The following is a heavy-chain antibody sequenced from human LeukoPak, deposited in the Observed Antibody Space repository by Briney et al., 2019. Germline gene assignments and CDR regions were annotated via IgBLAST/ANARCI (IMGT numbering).Heavy chain of an antibody. CDR3: ATATYYYDSSGYFFDY. J-gene: IGHJ4*02. Sequence: ASVKVSCKXSGYTLTEVSMHWVRQAPGKGLEWMGSFDPEDGETIYAQKFQGRVTMTEDTSTDTAYMELSSLRSEDTAVYYCATATYYYDSSGYFFDYWGQGTLVTVSS. CDR1: GYTLTEVS. D-gene: IGHD3-22*01. V-gene: IGHV1-24*01. CDR2: FDPEDGET.